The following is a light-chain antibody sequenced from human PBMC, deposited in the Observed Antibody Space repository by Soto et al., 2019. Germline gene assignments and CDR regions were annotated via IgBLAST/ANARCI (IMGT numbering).Light chain of an antibody. Sequence: EIVLTQSPGTLSLSPGERATLSCRASQSVSSSYLAWYQQKPGQAPRLLIYGACSRATGIPDRFSGSGSGTDFTLTISILQPEDFAMYYCQQYGSSPRTFGQGTQVEI. CDR1: QSVSSSY. CDR2: GAC. V-gene: IGKV3-20*01. J-gene: IGKJ1*01. CDR3: QQYGSSPRT.